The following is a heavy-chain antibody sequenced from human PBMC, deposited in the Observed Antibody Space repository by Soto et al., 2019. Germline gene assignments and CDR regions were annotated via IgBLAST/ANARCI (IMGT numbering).Heavy chain of an antibody. CDR1: GFTFSHHS. D-gene: IGHD3-10*01. CDR2: INSDTGYT. CDR3: VRGKEAGVWFDP. V-gene: IGHV1-3*04. J-gene: IGHJ5*02. Sequence: ASVKVSYKASGFTFSHHSIHGVRQAPGQRLEWMGWINSDTGYTKYSQKFQARLTITWDSSAKTAYMELSSLKSEDTAVYYCVRGKEAGVWFDPWGQGTLGTVS.